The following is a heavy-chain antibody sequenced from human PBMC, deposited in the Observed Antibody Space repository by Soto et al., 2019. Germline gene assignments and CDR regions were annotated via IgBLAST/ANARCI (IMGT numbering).Heavy chain of an antibody. CDR1: GFTLSRYA. CDR2: ISYDGTNK. V-gene: IGHV3-30*04. D-gene: IGHD3-22*01. Sequence: GSLRLSCVVSGFTLSRYAMHWVRQAPGKGLEWVAAISYDGTNKNYADSVKGRFTISGDNSKDTSYLQMDSLRPDDTAVYYCARPPFDSSGHYRNWGQGTLVTVSS. CDR3: ARPPFDSSGHYRN. J-gene: IGHJ4*02.